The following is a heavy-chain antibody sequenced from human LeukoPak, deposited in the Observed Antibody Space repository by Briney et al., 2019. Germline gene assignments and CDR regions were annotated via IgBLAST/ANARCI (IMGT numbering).Heavy chain of an antibody. CDR1: GFTFSSYA. J-gene: IGHJ1*01. D-gene: IGHD3-9*01. Sequence: GGSLRLSCAASGFTFSSYAMSWVRQAPGKGLEWVSAISGSGGSTYYADSVKGRFTISRDNSKNTLYLQMNSLRAEDTAVYYCARDILTGSQSRFQHWGQGTLVTVSP. CDR3: ARDILTGSQSRFQH. V-gene: IGHV3-23*01. CDR2: ISGSGGST.